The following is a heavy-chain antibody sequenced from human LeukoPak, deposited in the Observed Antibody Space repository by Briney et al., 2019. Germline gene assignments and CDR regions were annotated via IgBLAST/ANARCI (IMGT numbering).Heavy chain of an antibody. CDR3: ARAYDILTGYYAFDI. CDR1: GFTVSSNY. V-gene: IGHV3-53*01. CDR2: IYSGGST. D-gene: IGHD3-9*01. J-gene: IGHJ3*02. Sequence: AGGSLRLSCAASGFTVSSNYMSWVRQAPGKGLEWVSVIYSGGSTYYADSVKGRFTISRDNSKNTLYLQMNSLRAEDTAVYYCARAYDILTGYYAFDIWGQGTMVTVSS.